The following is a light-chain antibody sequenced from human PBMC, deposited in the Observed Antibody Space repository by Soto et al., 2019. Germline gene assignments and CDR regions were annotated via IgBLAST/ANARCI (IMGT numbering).Light chain of an antibody. J-gene: IGKJ2*01. Sequence: DIQMTQSPSSLSASVGDRVTITCRASQSISNYLNWYQQKPGKAPNLLIYDASSLLSGVPSRFSGSGSGTDFTLTISSLQPEDFSIYYCQQSDSTPYTFGQGTKLDIK. CDR3: QQSDSTPYT. CDR2: DAS. V-gene: IGKV1-39*01. CDR1: QSISNY.